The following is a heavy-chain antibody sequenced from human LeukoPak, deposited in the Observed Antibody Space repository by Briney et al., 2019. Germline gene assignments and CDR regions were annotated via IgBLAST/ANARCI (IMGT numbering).Heavy chain of an antibody. D-gene: IGHD6-6*01. J-gene: IGHJ4*02. CDR1: GYTFTSYD. CDR2: MNPNSGNT. V-gene: IGHV1-8*01. CDR3: AREPSLHSSSSYNY. Sequence: ASVKVSCKASGYTFTSYDINWVRQATGQGLEWMGWMNPNSGNTGYAQKFQGRVTMTRDTSITTAYMELSSLRSEDTAMYYCAREPSLHSSSSYNYWGQGTLVTVSS.